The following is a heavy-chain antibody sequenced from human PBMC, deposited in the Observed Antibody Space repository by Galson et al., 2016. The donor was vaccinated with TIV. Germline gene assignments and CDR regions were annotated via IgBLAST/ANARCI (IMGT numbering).Heavy chain of an antibody. Sequence: SVKVSCKASGYTFTDYYVHWVRQAPGQGLEWMGWINPNSGGTIYAQKFQGRVTMTRDTSISTAFMEVKKLRYDDTALYFRARDDGSTSGSNFWGQGTLVTVSS. CDR1: GYTFTDYY. V-gene: IGHV1-2*02. CDR3: ARDDGSTSGSNF. D-gene: IGHD3-22*01. J-gene: IGHJ4*02. CDR2: INPNSGGT.